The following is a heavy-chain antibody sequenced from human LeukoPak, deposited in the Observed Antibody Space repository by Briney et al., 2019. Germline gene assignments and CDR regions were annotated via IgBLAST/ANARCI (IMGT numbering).Heavy chain of an antibody. CDR1: GFTFSSYA. CDR3: AAIPPSPFDY. V-gene: IGHV3-30*04. CDR2: ISYDGSNK. Sequence: PGGSLRLSCAASGFTFSSYAMHWVRQAPGKGLEWVAVISYDGSNKYYADSVKGRFTISRDNSKNTLYLQMNSLRAEDTAVYYCAAIPPSPFDYWGQGTLVTVSS. J-gene: IGHJ4*02. D-gene: IGHD2-21*01.